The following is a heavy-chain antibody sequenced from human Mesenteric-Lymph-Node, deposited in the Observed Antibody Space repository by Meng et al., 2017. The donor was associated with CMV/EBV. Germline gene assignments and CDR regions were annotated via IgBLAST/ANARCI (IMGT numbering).Heavy chain of an antibody. CDR3: ASLAPLNNTKDKIPSGY. CDR2: INHSGSS. CDR1: GGSFSVYY. V-gene: IGHV4-34*01. D-gene: IGHD1-14*01. Sequence: QVQLQQWGAGLLKPSETLSLPCAVYGGSFSVYYWSWIRQPPGKGLEWIGEINHSGSSNYNPSLQSRITISVDTSKTQFSLKLTSVTAADTAVYFCASLAPLNNTKDKIPSGYWGQGTLVTVSS. J-gene: IGHJ4*02.